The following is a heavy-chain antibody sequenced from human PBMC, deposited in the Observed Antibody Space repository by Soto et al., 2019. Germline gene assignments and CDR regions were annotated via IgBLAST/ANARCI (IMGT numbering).Heavy chain of an antibody. CDR1: GFTVSSNY. CDR2: IYSGGST. CDR3: ARDPEPSGSFD. J-gene: IGHJ4*02. Sequence: EVQLVESGGGLVQPGGSLRLSCAASGFTVSSNYMSWVRQAPGKGLEWVSVIYSGGSTYYADSVKGRFTISRDNSKNTLYLQMNSLSAEDTAVYYCARDPEPSGSFDWGQGTLVTVSS. V-gene: IGHV3-66*01. D-gene: IGHD1-26*01.